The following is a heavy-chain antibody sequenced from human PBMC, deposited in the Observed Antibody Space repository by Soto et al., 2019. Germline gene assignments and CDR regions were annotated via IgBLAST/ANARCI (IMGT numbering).Heavy chain of an antibody. CDR2: FDPEDGET. J-gene: IGHJ3*02. V-gene: IGHV1-24*01. D-gene: IGHD2-2*01. CDR3: ATALEAVVPAAPKYDAFDI. CDR1: GYTLTELS. Sequence: ASVKVSCKVSGYTLTELSMHWVRQAPGKGLEWMGGFDPEDGETIYAQKFQGRVTMTEDTSTDTAYMELSSLRSEDTAVYYCATALEAVVPAAPKYDAFDIWGQGTMVTVSS.